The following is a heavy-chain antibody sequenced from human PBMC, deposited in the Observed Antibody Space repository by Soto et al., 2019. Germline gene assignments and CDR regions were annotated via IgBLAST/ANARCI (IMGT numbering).Heavy chain of an antibody. CDR2: INAGNGNT. V-gene: IGHV1-3*01. Sequence: ASVKVSCKASGYTFTSYAMHWVRQAPGQRLEWMGWINAGNGNTEYSQKFQGRVTITRDTSASTAYMELSSLRSEDTAVYYCARELASYGMDVWGQGTTVTVSS. CDR1: GYTFTSYA. D-gene: IGHD1-1*01. J-gene: IGHJ6*02. CDR3: ARELASYGMDV.